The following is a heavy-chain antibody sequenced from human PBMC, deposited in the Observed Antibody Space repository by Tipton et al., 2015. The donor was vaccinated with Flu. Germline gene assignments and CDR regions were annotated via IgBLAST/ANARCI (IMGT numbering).Heavy chain of an antibody. CDR1: GDSISSGSYY. CDR2: IYTSGST. CDR3: ARDYGGHIYY. Sequence: TLSLTCTVSGDSISSGSYYWSWIRQPAGKGLEWIGRIYTSGSTNYNPSLKSRVTISVDKSKNQFSLKLSSVTAADTAVYYCARDYGGHIYYWGQGTLVTVSS. J-gene: IGHJ4*02. V-gene: IGHV4-61*02. D-gene: IGHD2-21*01.